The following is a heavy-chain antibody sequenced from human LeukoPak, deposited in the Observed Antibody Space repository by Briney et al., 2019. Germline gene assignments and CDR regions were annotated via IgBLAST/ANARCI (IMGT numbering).Heavy chain of an antibody. Sequence: ASVKVSCKASGYTFTGYYMHWVRQAPGQGLEWMGWINPNNGDTNYAQKFQGRVTMTSDTSISTAYMELSRLRSDDTAVYYCARDRGRAMGVDYWGQGTLVTVSS. D-gene: IGHD3-16*01. CDR1: GYTFTGYY. CDR3: ARDRGRAMGVDY. CDR2: INPNNGDT. J-gene: IGHJ4*02. V-gene: IGHV1-2*02.